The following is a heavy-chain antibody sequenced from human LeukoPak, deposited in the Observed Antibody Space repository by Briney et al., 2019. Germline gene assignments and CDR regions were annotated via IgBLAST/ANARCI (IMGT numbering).Heavy chain of an antibody. CDR2: IKQDGSDK. CDR3: ARGQATAAGTFDY. D-gene: IGHD6-13*01. J-gene: IGHJ4*02. Sequence: PGGSLRLSCAASGFTFSSYWMSWVRQAPGKGLEWVANIKQDGSDKYYVDSVKGRFTISRDNAKNSLYLQMNSLRAEDTAVYYCARGQATAAGTFDYWGQGTLVTVSS. CDR1: GFTFSSYW. V-gene: IGHV3-7*01.